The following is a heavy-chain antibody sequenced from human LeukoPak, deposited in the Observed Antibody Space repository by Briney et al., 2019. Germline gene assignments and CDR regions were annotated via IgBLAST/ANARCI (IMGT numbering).Heavy chain of an antibody. J-gene: IGHJ4*02. D-gene: IGHD1-26*01. CDR3: ARHGQWELLIFDY. Sequence: PSETLSLTCAVYGGSFSGYYWSWIRQPPGKGLEWIGEINHSGSTNYNPSLKSRVTISVDTSKNQFSLKLSSVTAADTAVYYCARHGQWELLIFDYWGQGTLVTVSS. CDR2: INHSGST. V-gene: IGHV4-34*01. CDR1: GGSFSGYY.